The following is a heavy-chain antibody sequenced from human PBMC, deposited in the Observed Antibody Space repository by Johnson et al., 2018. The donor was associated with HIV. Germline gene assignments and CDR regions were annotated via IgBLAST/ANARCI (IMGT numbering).Heavy chain of an antibody. J-gene: IGHJ3*01. Sequence: VQLVESGGGLIQPGGSLRLSCAASGFTFSSNYMSWVRQAPGKGLEWVSVIYSGGSTYYTRSVKGRFTISRDNSKNTVYLQMNSLTAADTAVYYCVREHRADESFDLWGQGTMVTVSS. CDR1: GFTFSSNY. V-gene: IGHV3-53*01. CDR3: VREHRADESFDL. CDR2: IYSGGST. D-gene: IGHD1-14*01.